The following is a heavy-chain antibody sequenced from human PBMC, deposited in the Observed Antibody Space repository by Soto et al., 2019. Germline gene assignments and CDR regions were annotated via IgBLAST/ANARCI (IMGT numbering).Heavy chain of an antibody. D-gene: IGHD1-26*01. J-gene: IGHJ6*02. V-gene: IGHV5-51*01. CDR1: GYSLSSYW. CDR3: ARQIRALYYGMDV. CDR2: IYPGDSDT. Sequence: GESLKISCKASGYSLSSYWIGWVRQMPGKGLEWMGIIYPGDSDTRYSPSFQGQVTISADKSISTAYLQWSSLKASDTAMYYCARQIRALYYGMDVWGQGTTVTVSS.